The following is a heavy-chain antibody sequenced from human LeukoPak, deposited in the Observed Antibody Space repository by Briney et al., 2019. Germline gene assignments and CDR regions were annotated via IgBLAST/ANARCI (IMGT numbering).Heavy chain of an antibody. Sequence: SETLSLTCSVSGGSISSSDYYWGWIRQPPGKGLEWIGTMFYSGITYYSPSLKSRVTISVDTSQNQFSLKLSSVTAADTAVYFCARHGSSGVVITNFDYWGQGTLVTVSS. CDR2: MFYSGIT. V-gene: IGHV4-39*01. CDR3: ARHGSSGVVITNFDY. D-gene: IGHD3-3*01. J-gene: IGHJ4*02. CDR1: GGSISSSDYY.